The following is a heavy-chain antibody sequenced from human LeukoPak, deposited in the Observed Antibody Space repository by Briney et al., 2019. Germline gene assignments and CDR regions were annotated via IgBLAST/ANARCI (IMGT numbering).Heavy chain of an antibody. CDR3: ASRAGPGALDY. CDR2: IYHSGST. J-gene: IGHJ4*02. CDR1: SGSISSGGYY. Sequence: SETLSLTCTVSSGSISSGGYYWSWIRQPPGKGLEWIGYIYHSGSTYYNPSLKSRVTISVDRSKNQFSLKLSSVTAADTAVYYCASRAGPGALDYWGQGTLVTVSS. V-gene: IGHV4-30-2*01. D-gene: IGHD1-14*01.